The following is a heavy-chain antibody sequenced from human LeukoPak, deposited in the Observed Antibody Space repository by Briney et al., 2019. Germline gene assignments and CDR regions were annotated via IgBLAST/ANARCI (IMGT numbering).Heavy chain of an antibody. CDR1: GFTFSSYA. J-gene: IGHJ6*02. V-gene: IGHV3-64D*06. D-gene: IGHD2-2*01. CDR3: AQQLLYRFAV. Sequence: GGSLRLSCSASGFTFSSYAMNWVRQAPGKGLEYVSAITSNGGSTYYADSVKGRFTISRDNSKNTLYLQMSSLRAEDTAVYYCAQQLLYRFAVWGQGTTVTVSS. CDR2: ITSNGGST.